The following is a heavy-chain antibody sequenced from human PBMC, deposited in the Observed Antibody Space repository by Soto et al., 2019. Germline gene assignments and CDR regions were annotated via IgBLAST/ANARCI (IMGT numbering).Heavy chain of an antibody. CDR3: AGVGYYDGSEYNAFNI. V-gene: IGHV4-31*03. Sequence: SETLCLTCTVSGGFINSCGYYWSWIRQHPGKGLEWIGYIYYSGSTYYNPSLKSRVTISVDTSKNQFSLKLSSVTAADTAVYYCAGVGYYDGSEYNAFNIWGLGTMVT. CDR1: GGFINSCGYY. D-gene: IGHD3-22*01. J-gene: IGHJ3*02. CDR2: IYYSGST.